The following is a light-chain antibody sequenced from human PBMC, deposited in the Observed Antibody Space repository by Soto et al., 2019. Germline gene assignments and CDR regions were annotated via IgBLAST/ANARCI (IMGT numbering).Light chain of an antibody. J-gene: IGLJ1*01. Sequence: QSALAQPASVSGSPGQSITISCTGTSSDVGAYIFVSWYQQHPGKAPKIMIYDIINRPSGVSNRFSGSKSGNTASLTISGLQAEDEADYYCVSFTTSRSYVFGTGTKVTVL. V-gene: IGLV2-14*03. CDR2: DII. CDR1: SSDVGAYIF. CDR3: VSFTTSRSYV.